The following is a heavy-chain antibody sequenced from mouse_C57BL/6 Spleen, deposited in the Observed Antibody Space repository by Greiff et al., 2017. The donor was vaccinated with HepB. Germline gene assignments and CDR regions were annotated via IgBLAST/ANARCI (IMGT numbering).Heavy chain of an antibody. CDR3: ARALRYQVAAY. Sequence: QVQLKQPGAELVKPGASVKMSCKASGYTFTSYWITWVKQRPGQGLEWIGDIYPGSGSTNYNEKFKSKATLTVDTSSSTAYMQLSSLTSEDSAVYYCARALRYQVAAYWGQGTTLTVSS. J-gene: IGHJ2*01. CDR2: IYPGSGST. V-gene: IGHV1-55*01. D-gene: IGHD1-1*01. CDR1: GYTFTSYW.